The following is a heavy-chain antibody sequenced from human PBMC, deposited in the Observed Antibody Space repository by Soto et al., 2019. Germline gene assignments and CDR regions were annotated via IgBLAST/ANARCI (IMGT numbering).Heavy chain of an antibody. Sequence: QVQLQESGPGLVKPSETLSLTCTVSGGSISAYYWTWIRQPPGKGLEWIGYIYYSGSTSYNPSLKRRVTISVDTSTNQFSLKLTSVTAADTAVYYCARGYCSGGSCYPNGNWFDPWGQGTLVTVSS. D-gene: IGHD2-15*01. V-gene: IGHV4-59*01. CDR2: IYYSGST. J-gene: IGHJ5*02. CDR3: ARGYCSGGSCYPNGNWFDP. CDR1: GGSISAYY.